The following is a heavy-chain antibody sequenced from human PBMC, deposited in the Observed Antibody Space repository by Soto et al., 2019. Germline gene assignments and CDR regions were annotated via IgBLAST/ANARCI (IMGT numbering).Heavy chain of an antibody. Sequence: GGSLKLSFAASSFSFGSYAMNWVRQVPGKGPEWVSVIRGSGGSTNYADSVKGRFTITRDNYRDTMFLQMNSLGAEDTAVYYCEKGRSGATTRVDYWGQGTLVTVSS. D-gene: IGHD2-15*01. V-gene: IGHV3-23*01. CDR1: SFSFGSYA. CDR3: EKGRSGATTRVDY. J-gene: IGHJ4*02. CDR2: IRGSGGST.